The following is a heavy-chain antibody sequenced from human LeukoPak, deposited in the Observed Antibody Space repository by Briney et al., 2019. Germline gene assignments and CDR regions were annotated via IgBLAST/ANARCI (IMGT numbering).Heavy chain of an antibody. J-gene: IGHJ4*02. Sequence: GGSLRLSCAASGFTFSSDAMHWVRQAPGKGLEYVSAISSNGGRTYYADSVKGRFTISRDNAKNTLSLQMGSLRAEDMAVYYCARGDCSTTSCYYFDYWGQGTLVRVSS. V-gene: IGHV3-64*02. CDR1: GFTFSSDA. CDR2: ISSNGGRT. CDR3: ARGDCSTTSCYYFDY. D-gene: IGHD2-2*01.